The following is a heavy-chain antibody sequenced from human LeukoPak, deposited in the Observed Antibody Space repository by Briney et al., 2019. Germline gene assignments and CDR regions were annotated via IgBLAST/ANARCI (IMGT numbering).Heavy chain of an antibody. CDR2: IYYSGST. J-gene: IGHJ5*02. CDR3: AREKVDIGVRWIDP. CDR1: GGSITNYF. V-gene: IGHV4-59*01. D-gene: IGHD5-12*01. Sequence: PSETLSLTCNVSGGSITNYFWSWIRQPPGKGLEWIGYIYYSGSTNYNPSLKSRVTISVDTSKNQFSLKLSAVTAADTAVYYCAREKVDIGVRWIDPWGQGTLVTVSS.